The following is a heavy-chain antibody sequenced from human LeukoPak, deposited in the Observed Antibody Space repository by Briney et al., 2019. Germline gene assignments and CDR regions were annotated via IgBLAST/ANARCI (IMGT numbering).Heavy chain of an antibody. CDR2: LNYDGSIK. V-gene: IGHV3-30*18. Sequence: SGGSLRLSCAASGFTFSSNGRHWVGQGPGKGLEGVAVLNYDGSIKHYADSVKCRFTIYRDNSKNTLYLQMTSLRAEDTAVYYCAKDLRSGGAAGYYYYGMDVWGQGTTVTVSS. J-gene: IGHJ6*02. D-gene: IGHD6-13*01. CDR1: GFTFSSNG. CDR3: AKDLRSGGAAGYYYYGMDV.